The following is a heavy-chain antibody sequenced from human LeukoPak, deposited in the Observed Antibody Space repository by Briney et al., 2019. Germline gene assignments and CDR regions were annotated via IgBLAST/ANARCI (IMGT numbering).Heavy chain of an antibody. CDR2: IIPIFGTA. Sequence: GASVKVSCKASGYTFTGYYMHWVRQAPGQGLEWMGGIIPIFGTANYAQKFQGRVTITADESTSTAYMELSSLRSEDTAVYYCARGPRITIFGVVTLPLGMDVWGQGTTVTVSS. V-gene: IGHV1-69*13. D-gene: IGHD3-3*01. CDR1: GYTFTGYY. J-gene: IGHJ6*02. CDR3: ARGPRITIFGVVTLPLGMDV.